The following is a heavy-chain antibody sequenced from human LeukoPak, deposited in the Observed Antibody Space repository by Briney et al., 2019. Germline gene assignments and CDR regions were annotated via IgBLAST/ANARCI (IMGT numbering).Heavy chain of an antibody. V-gene: IGHV1-8*01. Sequence: ASVKVSCKASGYPFTSFDINWVRQATGQGLEWMGWTNPNSGNTGYAQNFQGRVTVTRNSSISTAYMELSSLRSEDTAVYYCARGPSAYRLYHYGMDVWGQGTTVTVSS. J-gene: IGHJ6*02. CDR1: GYPFTSFD. D-gene: IGHD3-16*01. CDR3: ARGPSAYRLYHYGMDV. CDR2: TNPNSGNT.